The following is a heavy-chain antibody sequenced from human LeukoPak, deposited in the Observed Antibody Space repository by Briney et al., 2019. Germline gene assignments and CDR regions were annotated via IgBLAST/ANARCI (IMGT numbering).Heavy chain of an antibody. CDR2: IYYSGST. Sequence: KPSETLSLTCTVSGGSISSYYWSWIRQPPGKGLEWIGYIYYSGSTNYNPSLKSRVTISVDTSKNQFSLKLSSVTAADTAVYYCAGIPDTYYYDSSGPGTTWGQGTMVTVSS. V-gene: IGHV4-59*01. J-gene: IGHJ3*01. D-gene: IGHD3-22*01. CDR3: AGIPDTYYYDSSGPGTT. CDR1: GGSISSYY.